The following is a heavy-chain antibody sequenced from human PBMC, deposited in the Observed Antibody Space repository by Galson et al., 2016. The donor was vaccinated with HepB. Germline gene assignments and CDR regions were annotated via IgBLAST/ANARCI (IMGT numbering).Heavy chain of an antibody. Sequence: SVKVSCKASGYTFTSYGMHWVRQAPGQRLEWMGWINADNGNTKYSQKFQGRVTFTRDTSATTAYMELSSLRSEDTAIYYCALLSTTWSLDYWGQGTLVTVSS. CDR2: INADNGNT. V-gene: IGHV1-3*01. CDR1: GYTFTSYG. CDR3: ALLSTTWSLDY. D-gene: IGHD2-2*01. J-gene: IGHJ4*02.